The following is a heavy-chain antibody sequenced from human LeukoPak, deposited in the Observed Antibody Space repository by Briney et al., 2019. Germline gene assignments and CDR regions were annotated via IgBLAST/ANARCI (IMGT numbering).Heavy chain of an antibody. D-gene: IGHD1-1*01. CDR2: INPSGGST. CDR3: ARRNWPSWFDP. J-gene: IGHJ5*02. CDR1: GYTFTSYY. V-gene: IGHV1-46*01. Sequence: ASVKVSCKASGYTFTSYYMHWVRQAPGQGLEWMGIINPSGGSTSYAQKLQGRVTMTTDTSTSTAYMELRSLRSDDTAVYYCARRNWPSWFDPWGQGTLVTVSS.